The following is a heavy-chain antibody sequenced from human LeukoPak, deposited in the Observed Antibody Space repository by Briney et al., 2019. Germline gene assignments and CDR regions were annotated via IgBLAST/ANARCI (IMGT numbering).Heavy chain of an antibody. CDR3: ARVPSDSSDY. Sequence: SETLSLTCTVSGGSISSSSYYWGWIRQPPGKGLEWIGSIYYSGSTYYNPSLKSRVTISADTSKNQFSLKLSSVTAADTAVYYCARVPSDSSDYRGQGTLVTVSS. CDR2: IYYSGST. V-gene: IGHV4-39*07. J-gene: IGHJ4*02. CDR1: GGSISSSSYY. D-gene: IGHD2-21*02.